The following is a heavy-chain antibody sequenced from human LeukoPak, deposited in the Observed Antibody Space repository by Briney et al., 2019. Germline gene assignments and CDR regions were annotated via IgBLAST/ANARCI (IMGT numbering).Heavy chain of an antibody. CDR3: ALGYCSSCYTGPPMDV. V-gene: IGHV3-7*01. CDR2: IKQDGSEK. Sequence: GGSLRLSCAASGFSLSSYWMSWVRQAPGKGLEWVANIKQDGSEKYYVDSVKGRFTISRDNAKNSLYLQMNSLRAEDTAVYYCALGYCSSCYTGPPMDVWGKGTTVTVSS. D-gene: IGHD2-2*01. CDR1: GFSLSSYW. J-gene: IGHJ6*03.